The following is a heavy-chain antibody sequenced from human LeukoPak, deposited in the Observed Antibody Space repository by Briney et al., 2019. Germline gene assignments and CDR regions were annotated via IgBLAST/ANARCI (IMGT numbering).Heavy chain of an antibody. V-gene: IGHV4-4*07. CDR1: GGSISNYY. CDR2: IYSSGST. D-gene: IGHD6-19*01. CDR3: ARESVTVAGTPIDY. Sequence: PSETLSLTCTVSGGSISNYYWSWIRQPAGKGLEWIGRIYSSGSTNYNPSLKSRVTMSVDTSKNQFSLKLSSVTAADTAVYYCARESVTVAGTPIDYWGQGTLVTVSS. J-gene: IGHJ4*02.